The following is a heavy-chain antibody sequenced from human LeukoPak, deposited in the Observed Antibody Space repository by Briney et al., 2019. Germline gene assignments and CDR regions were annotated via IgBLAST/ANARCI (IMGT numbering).Heavy chain of an antibody. CDR3: ARAPYRVGFSYYDYVWGSYRDYFDY. V-gene: IGHV4-34*01. CDR2: INHSGST. CDR1: GGSFSGYY. Sequence: SETLSLTCAVYGGSFSGYYWSWIRQPPGKGLEWIGEINHSGSTNYNPSLKSRVTISVDTSKNQFSLKLSSVTAADTAVYYCARAPYRVGFSYYDYVWGSYRDYFDYWGQGTLVTVSS. J-gene: IGHJ4*02. D-gene: IGHD3-16*02.